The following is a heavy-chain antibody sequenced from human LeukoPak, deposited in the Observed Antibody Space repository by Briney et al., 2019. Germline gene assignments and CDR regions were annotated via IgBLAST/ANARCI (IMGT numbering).Heavy chain of an antibody. V-gene: IGHV3-64*01. CDR3: VKGLYRGYSYGQDFDY. J-gene: IGHJ4*02. CDR1: GFTFSTYV. D-gene: IGHD5-18*01. Sequence: GGSLRLSCAASGFTFSTYVMQWVRQAPGKGLEYVSAITGDGGYTYYANSVKGRFTISRDNSKNTLYLQMSSLRAEDTAVYYCVKGLYRGYSYGQDFDYWGQGTLVTVSS. CDR2: ITGDGGYT.